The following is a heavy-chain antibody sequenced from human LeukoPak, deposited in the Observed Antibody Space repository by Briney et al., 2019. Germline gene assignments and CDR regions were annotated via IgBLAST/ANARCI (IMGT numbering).Heavy chain of an antibody. CDR2: ISGSGGST. CDR3: TTTSFIRGYSYGGGDDY. V-gene: IGHV3-23*01. D-gene: IGHD5-18*01. CDR1: GFTFNNYA. J-gene: IGHJ4*02. Sequence: GGSLRLSCAASGFTFNNYAMSWVRQAPGKGLEWVSAISGSGGSTYYADSVKGRFTISRDNSKNTLYLQMNSLRAEDTAVYYCTTTSFIRGYSYGGGDDYWGQGTLVTVSS.